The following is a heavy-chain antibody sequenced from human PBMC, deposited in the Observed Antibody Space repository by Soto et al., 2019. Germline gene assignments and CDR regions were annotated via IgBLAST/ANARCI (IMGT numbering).Heavy chain of an antibody. CDR1: GFTFINAW. V-gene: IGHV3-15*07. CDR3: TTIGQELLVVPLIYYYCYGMAV. D-gene: IGHD6-13*01. J-gene: IGHJ6*02. Sequence: PGGSLRLSCAASGFTFINAWMNWVRQAPGKGLEWVGRIKSKTDGGTTDYAAPVKGRFTISRDDSKNTLYLQMNSLKAEDTAVYYCTTIGQELLVVPLIYYYCYGMAVWGQRTTVTVSS. CDR2: IKSKTDGGTT.